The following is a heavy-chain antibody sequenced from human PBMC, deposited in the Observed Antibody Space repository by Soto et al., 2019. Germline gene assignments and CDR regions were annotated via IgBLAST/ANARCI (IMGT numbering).Heavy chain of an antibody. CDR3: ATRPFLPGST. J-gene: IGHJ3*01. CDR1: GFTFSIND. V-gene: IGHV3-53*01. CDR2: IYSSGST. Sequence: EVQLVESGGGLIQPGGSLRLSCAASGFTFSINDINWVRNAPGKGLEWVSLIYSSGSTYYADSVKGRCTSARDNSKNTLYLHMSSLRDEDTALYYCATRPFLPGSTWGQGTRVTVSS.